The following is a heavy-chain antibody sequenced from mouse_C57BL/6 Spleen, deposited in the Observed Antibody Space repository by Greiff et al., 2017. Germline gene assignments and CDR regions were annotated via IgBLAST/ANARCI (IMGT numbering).Heavy chain of an antibody. CDR2: IYPSDSET. CDR3: ARDGYYKDYYAMDD. V-gene: IGHV1-61*01. D-gene: IGHD2-3*01. J-gene: IGHJ4*01. CDR1: GYTFTSYW. Sequence: QVQLQQPGAELVRPGSSVKLSCKASGYTFTSYWMDWVKQRPGQGLEWIGNIYPSDSETHYNQKFKDKATLTVDKSSSTAYMQLSSLTSEDSAVYYCARDGYYKDYYAMDDWGQGTSVTVSS.